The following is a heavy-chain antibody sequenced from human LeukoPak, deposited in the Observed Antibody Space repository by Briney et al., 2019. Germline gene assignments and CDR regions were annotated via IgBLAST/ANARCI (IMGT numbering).Heavy chain of an antibody. CDR3: ARRRAEGGSNGHYNWFDP. CDR2: IYFSGTT. D-gene: IGHD6-13*01. CDR1: GDSINAYY. Sequence: SETLSLTCAVSGDSINAYYWGWIRQPPGKGLEWIGYIYFSGTTKYNPSLESRVTISVDTSKNQFSLKLSSVTAADTAVYYCARRRAEGGSNGHYNWFDPWGQGILVTVSS. J-gene: IGHJ5*02. V-gene: IGHV4-59*08.